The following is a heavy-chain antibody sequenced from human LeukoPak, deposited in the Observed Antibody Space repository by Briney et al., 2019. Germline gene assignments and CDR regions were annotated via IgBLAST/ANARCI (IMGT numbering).Heavy chain of an antibody. CDR3: AAQRGHYDSSGYPYYYYGMDV. V-gene: IGHV4-59*01. Sequence: PSETLSLTCTVSGGSISSYYWSWIRQPPGEGLEWIGYIYYSGSTNYNPSLKSRVTISVDTSKNQFSLKLSSVTAADTAVYYCAAQRGHYDSSGYPYYYYGMDVWGQGTTVTVSS. D-gene: IGHD3-22*01. J-gene: IGHJ6*02. CDR1: GGSISSYY. CDR2: IYYSGST.